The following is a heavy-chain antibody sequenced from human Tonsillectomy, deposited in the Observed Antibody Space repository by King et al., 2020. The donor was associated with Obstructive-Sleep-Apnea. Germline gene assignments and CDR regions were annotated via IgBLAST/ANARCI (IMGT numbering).Heavy chain of an antibody. V-gene: IGHV3-9*01. CDR3: AKDIAVAGMVAFDI. Sequence: VQLVESGGGLVQPARSLRLSCAASGFTFDDYAMHWVRHAPGKGLEWVSGINWNSGRRDYADSVQGRFTISRDNANNSLYLQMNSLRAEDTAFYYCAKDIAVAGMVAFDIWGQGTMVTVSS. CDR1: GFTFDDYA. J-gene: IGHJ3*02. D-gene: IGHD6-19*01. CDR2: INWNSGRR.